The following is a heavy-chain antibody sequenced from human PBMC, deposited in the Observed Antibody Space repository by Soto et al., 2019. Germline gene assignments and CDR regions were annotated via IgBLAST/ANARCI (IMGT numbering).Heavy chain of an antibody. CDR1: GFTFSSYA. Sequence: EVQLLESGGGLVQPGGSLRLSCAASGFTFSSYAMSWVRQAPGKGLEWVSAISGSGGSTYYADSVKGRFTLSRDNSKNTLYLQMNRLRAEDTAVYYCARQKGNYDFWSGDYYSYYGMDVWGQGTTVTVSS. J-gene: IGHJ6*02. V-gene: IGHV3-23*01. D-gene: IGHD3-3*01. CDR3: ARQKGNYDFWSGDYYSYYGMDV. CDR2: ISGSGGST.